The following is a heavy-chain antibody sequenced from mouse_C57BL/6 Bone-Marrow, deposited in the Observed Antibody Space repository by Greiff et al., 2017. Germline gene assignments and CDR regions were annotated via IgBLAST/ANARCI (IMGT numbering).Heavy chain of an antibody. D-gene: IGHD3-2*02. CDR1: GYAFSSYW. V-gene: IGHV1-80*01. J-gene: IGHJ3*01. Sequence: VKLMESGAELVKPGASVKISCKASGYAFSSYWMNWVKQRPGKGLEWIGQIYPGDGDTNYNGKFKGKATLTADKSSSTAYMQLSSLTSEDSAVYFCARLGARQLRLQGWFAYWGQGTLVTVSA. CDR2: IYPGDGDT. CDR3: ARLGARQLRLQGWFAY.